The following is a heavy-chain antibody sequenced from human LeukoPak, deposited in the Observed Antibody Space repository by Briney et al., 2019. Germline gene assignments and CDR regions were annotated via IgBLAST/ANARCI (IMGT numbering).Heavy chain of an antibody. CDR1: GYTFTGYY. D-gene: IGHD2-15*01. CDR3: AREVDCSGGSCYWFDP. CDR2: INPNSGGT. Sequence: ASVTVSCKASGYTFTGYYMHWVRQAPGQGLEWMGWINPNSGGTNYAQKFQGWVTMTRDTSISTAYMELSRLRSDDTAVYYCAREVDCSGGSCYWFDPWGQGTLVTVSS. V-gene: IGHV1-2*04. J-gene: IGHJ5*02.